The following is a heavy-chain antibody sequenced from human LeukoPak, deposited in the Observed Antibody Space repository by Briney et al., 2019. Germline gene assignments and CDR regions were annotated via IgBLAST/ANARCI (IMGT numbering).Heavy chain of an antibody. Sequence: PSETLSLTCTVSGGSISSYYGSWIRQPPGNGLEWIGYIYYSGSTNYNPSLKSRVTISVDTSKNQFSLKLSSVTAADTAVYYCARAPRNAYDSSGYYSFFDYWGQGTLVTVSS. D-gene: IGHD3-22*01. J-gene: IGHJ4*02. CDR2: IYYSGST. CDR3: ARAPRNAYDSSGYYSFFDY. CDR1: GGSISSYY. V-gene: IGHV4-59*01.